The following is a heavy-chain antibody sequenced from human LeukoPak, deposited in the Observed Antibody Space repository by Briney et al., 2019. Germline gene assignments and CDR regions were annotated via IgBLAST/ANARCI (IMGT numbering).Heavy chain of an antibody. CDR3: ASPYCSGGSCSGTFDY. Sequence: GESLKISCKGSGYSFTSYWIGWVRQMPGKGLEWMGIIYPGDSDTRYSPSFQGQVTISADKSISTAYLQWSSLKAPDTAMYYCASPYCSGGSCSGTFDYWGQGTLVTVSS. D-gene: IGHD2-15*01. V-gene: IGHV5-51*01. CDR2: IYPGDSDT. CDR1: GYSFTSYW. J-gene: IGHJ4*02.